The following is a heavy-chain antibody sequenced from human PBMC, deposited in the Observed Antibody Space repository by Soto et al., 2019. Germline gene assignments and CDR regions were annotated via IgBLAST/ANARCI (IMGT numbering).Heavy chain of an antibody. D-gene: IGHD6-13*01. V-gene: IGHV4-59*08. Sequence: PSETLSLTCTASGGSISSYYWSWIRQPPGKGLEWIGYIYSSGSTNYNPSLKSRVTISVDTSKNQFSLKLSSVTAADTAVYYCARHKPLRIAAAGTFDYWGQGTLVTVS. CDR1: GGSISSYY. CDR3: ARHKPLRIAAAGTFDY. J-gene: IGHJ4*02. CDR2: IYSSGST.